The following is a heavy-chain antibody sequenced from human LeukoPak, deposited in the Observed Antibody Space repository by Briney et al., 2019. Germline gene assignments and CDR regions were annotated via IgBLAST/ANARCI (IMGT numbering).Heavy chain of an antibody. D-gene: IGHD3-10*01. Sequence: PSETLSLTCTVSGVSISSGGYYWTWIRQPPGKGLEWIGYISHSGTTNYNPSLKSRVTISVDTSKNQFSLKLSSVTAADTAVYYCARHHYGPIWFGDVGAFDIWGQGAMVTVSS. CDR2: ISHSGTT. J-gene: IGHJ3*02. V-gene: IGHV4-61*08. CDR3: ARHHYGPIWFGDVGAFDI. CDR1: GVSISSGGYY.